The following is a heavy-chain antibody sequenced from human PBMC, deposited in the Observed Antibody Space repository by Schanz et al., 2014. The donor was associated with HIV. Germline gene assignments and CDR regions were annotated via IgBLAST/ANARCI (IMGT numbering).Heavy chain of an antibody. D-gene: IGHD2-2*01. Sequence: QVQLLQSGPEVKTPGASVKVSCKTSGYGFTNYGVTWVRQAPGQGLAWMGWISPSNGDTKYTHWLQGRVTMTTDTSTNTAYMELRSLRSDDTAVYYCARDSPRRVIVPAAPDGYNWFDPWGQGTLVTVSS. J-gene: IGHJ5*02. CDR3: ARDSPRRVIVPAAPDGYNWFDP. V-gene: IGHV1-18*01. CDR1: GYGFTNYG. CDR2: ISPSNGDT.